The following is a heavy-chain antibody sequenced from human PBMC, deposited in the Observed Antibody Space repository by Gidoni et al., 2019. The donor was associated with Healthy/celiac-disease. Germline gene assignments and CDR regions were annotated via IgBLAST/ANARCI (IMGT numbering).Heavy chain of an antibody. D-gene: IGHD6-13*01. Sequence: QVQLVQSGAEVKKHAASVKVSCKASGYTFTSYGISWLRQAPGQGLELKGWITAYNGNTNYAQKLQGRVTMTTDTSTSTAYMELRSLRSDDTAVYYCARDSSSWGYYGMDVWGQGTTVTVSS. CDR3: ARDSSSWGYYGMDV. CDR2: ITAYNGNT. V-gene: IGHV1-18*01. CDR1: GYTFTSYG. J-gene: IGHJ6*02.